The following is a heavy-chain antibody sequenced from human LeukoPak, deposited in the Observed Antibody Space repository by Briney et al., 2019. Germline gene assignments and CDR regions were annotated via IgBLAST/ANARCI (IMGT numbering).Heavy chain of an antibody. CDR2: ISSSSSYI. D-gene: IGHD5-12*01. Sequence: GGSLRLSCAASGFTFSSYSMNWVRQAPGKGLEWVSSISSSSSYIYYADSVKGRFTNSRDNAKNSLYLQMNSLRAKDTAVYYCAAGYSGYGPGENYYMDVWGKGTTVTVSS. V-gene: IGHV3-21*01. CDR1: GFTFSSYS. CDR3: AAGYSGYGPGENYYMDV. J-gene: IGHJ6*03.